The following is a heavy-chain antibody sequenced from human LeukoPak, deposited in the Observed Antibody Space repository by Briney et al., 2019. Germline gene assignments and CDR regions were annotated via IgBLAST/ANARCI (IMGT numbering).Heavy chain of an antibody. J-gene: IGHJ4*02. Sequence: PSETLSLTCAVYGGSFSGYYWSWIRQPPGKGLEWIGEINHSGSTNYYPSLKSRVTISVDTSKNQFSLKLSSVTAADTAVYYCARITGTTFMDYWGQGTLVTVSS. CDR2: INHSGST. V-gene: IGHV4-34*01. D-gene: IGHD1-7*01. CDR3: ARITGTTFMDY. CDR1: GGSFSGYY.